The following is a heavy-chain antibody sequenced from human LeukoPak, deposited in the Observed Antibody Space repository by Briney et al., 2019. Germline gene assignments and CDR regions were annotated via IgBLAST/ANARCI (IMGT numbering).Heavy chain of an antibody. CDR2: ISGSGGST. CDR1: GFTFSNHW. V-gene: IGHV3-23*01. Sequence: GGSLRFSCAASGFTFSNHWMNWVRQAPGKGLVWVSAISGSGGSTYYADSVKGRFTISRDNSKNTLYLQMNSLRAEDTAVYYCARVGSSWQFDYWGQGTLVTVSS. D-gene: IGHD6-13*01. CDR3: ARVGSSWQFDY. J-gene: IGHJ4*02.